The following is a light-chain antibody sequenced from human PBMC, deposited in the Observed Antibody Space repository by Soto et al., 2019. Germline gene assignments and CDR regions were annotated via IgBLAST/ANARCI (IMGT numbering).Light chain of an antibody. CDR2: AAS. CDR3: QQYNTYTLT. V-gene: IGKV1D-16*01. J-gene: IGKJ1*01. CDR1: QGSSSW. Sequence: SQMTQPPSSVSASVGDRVTLTCRASQGSSSWLAWYQQKPGKAPKLLIYAASSLQSGVPSRFSGSGSGTDFTLTISSLQPDDFATYFCQQYNTYTLTFGQGTKVDIK.